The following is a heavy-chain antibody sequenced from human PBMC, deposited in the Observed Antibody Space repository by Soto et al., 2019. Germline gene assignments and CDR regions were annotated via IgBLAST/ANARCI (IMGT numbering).Heavy chain of an antibody. J-gene: IGHJ6*02. Sequence: QVQLVQSGAEVKKPGASVKVSCKSSGYTFSTYAISWVRQAPGQGLEWMGWINPDNADTNYAHNFQGRVTMTTDTSTNTVYMELRSLRYDDTAIYFCARDGSSGYYDDYYYGMDVWGQGTTVTVSS. CDR2: INPDNADT. D-gene: IGHD3-22*01. CDR3: ARDGSSGYYDDYYYGMDV. V-gene: IGHV1-18*01. CDR1: GYTFSTYA.